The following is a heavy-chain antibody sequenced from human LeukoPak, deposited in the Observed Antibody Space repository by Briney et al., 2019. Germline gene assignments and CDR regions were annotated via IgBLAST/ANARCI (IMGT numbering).Heavy chain of an antibody. Sequence: ASVKVSCKVSGYVFTELSMHWVRQVPGKGPEWMGGFDPENDETIYAQKFQGRVTMTEGTTTDTAYMELSGLTSEDTGVYYCAISERWVQLWSTWGQGTLVTVSS. V-gene: IGHV1-24*01. CDR3: AISERWVQLWST. D-gene: IGHD5-18*01. J-gene: IGHJ4*02. CDR2: FDPENDET. CDR1: GYVFTELS.